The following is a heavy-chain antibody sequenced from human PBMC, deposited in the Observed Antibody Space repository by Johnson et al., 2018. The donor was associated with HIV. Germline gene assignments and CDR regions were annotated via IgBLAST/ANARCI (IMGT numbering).Heavy chain of an antibody. V-gene: IGHV3-15*01. CDR3: ARDAVIRSGWYNVDAFDV. J-gene: IGHJ3*01. D-gene: IGHD6-19*01. Sequence: EKLVESGGGLVKPGGSLRLSCAASGFTFSDVWMTWVRQAPGRGLEWLGRIKTKTEGGTTDYAAPVKGRFTISRDDSINTVYLQMNSLRAEDTAVYYCARDAVIRSGWYNVDAFDVWGQGTMVTVSS. CDR2: IKTKTEGGTT. CDR1: GFTFSDVW.